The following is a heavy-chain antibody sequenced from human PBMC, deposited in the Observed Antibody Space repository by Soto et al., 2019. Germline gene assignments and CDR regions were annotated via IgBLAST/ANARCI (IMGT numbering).Heavy chain of an antibody. CDR1: GFTFNTYW. D-gene: IGHD2-15*01. J-gene: IGHJ6*02. V-gene: IGHV3-74*01. Sequence: EVQLVESGGGLVQPGGSLRLSCAASGFTFNTYWMHWVRQAPGKGLVWVSRINSDGSSTSYADSVKGRFTISRDNAKNTLYLQMTSLRVEDTAVYYCARDRILYLDVWGQGTTVTVSS. CDR2: INSDGSST. CDR3: ARDRILYLDV.